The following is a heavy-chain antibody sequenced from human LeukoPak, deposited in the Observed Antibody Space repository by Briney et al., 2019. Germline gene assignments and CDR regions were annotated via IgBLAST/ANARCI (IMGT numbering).Heavy chain of an antibody. CDR1: GFTFSSYS. V-gene: IGHV3-48*04. CDR2: ISSSSSTI. Sequence: GGSLRLSCAASGFTFSSYSMNWVRQAPGKGLEGGSYISSSSSTIYYADSVKGRFTISRDNAKNSLYLQMNSLRAEDTAVYYCARERPTMVRGVLDYWGQGTLVTVSS. D-gene: IGHD3-10*01. CDR3: ARERPTMVRGVLDY. J-gene: IGHJ4*02.